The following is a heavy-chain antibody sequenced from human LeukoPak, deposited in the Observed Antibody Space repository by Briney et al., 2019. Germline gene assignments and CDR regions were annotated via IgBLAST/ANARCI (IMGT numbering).Heavy chain of an antibody. Sequence: HPGGSLRLSCAASGFTLSTYWMHWVRQAPGKGLVWVSRIESDGSTNYADSVKGRFTISRDNANNTLSLQMNSLRPEDTGVYYCARAPSEIGGYYPEYFRHWGQGTLVTVSS. D-gene: IGHD3-22*01. CDR1: GFTLSTYW. J-gene: IGHJ1*01. V-gene: IGHV3-74*01. CDR2: IESDGST. CDR3: ARAPSEIGGYYPEYFRH.